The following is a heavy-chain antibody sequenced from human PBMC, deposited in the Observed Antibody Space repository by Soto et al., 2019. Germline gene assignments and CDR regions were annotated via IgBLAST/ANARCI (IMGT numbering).Heavy chain of an antibody. CDR3: ATSVYSSGNGPADAFDI. CDR2: ISAYNGNT. Sequence: ASVKVSCKASGYTFTSYGISWVRQAPGQGLEWMGWISAYNGNTNYAQKLQGRVTMTTDTSTSTAYMELRSLRSDGTAVYYCATSVYSSGNGPADAFDIWGQGTMVTVSS. V-gene: IGHV1-18*01. D-gene: IGHD3-22*01. CDR1: GYTFTSYG. J-gene: IGHJ3*02.